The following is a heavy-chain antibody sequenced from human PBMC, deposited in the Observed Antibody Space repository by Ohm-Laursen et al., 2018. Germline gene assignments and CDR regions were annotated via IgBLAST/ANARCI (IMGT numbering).Heavy chain of an antibody. D-gene: IGHD3-16*01. CDR2: ADSGGSAT. J-gene: IGHJ6*02. Sequence: GSLRLSCSASGFTFSTYPMHWVRQGPGKGVVWVSRADSGGSATSYADSVKGRFTISRDNAKNTLYLQMNSLRAEDTAVYYCARGSLNGLDVWGQGTTVTVSS. V-gene: IGHV3-74*01. CDR3: ARGSLNGLDV. CDR1: GFTFSTYP.